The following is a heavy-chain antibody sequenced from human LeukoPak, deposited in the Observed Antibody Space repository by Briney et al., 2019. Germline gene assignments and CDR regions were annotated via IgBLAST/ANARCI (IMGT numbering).Heavy chain of an antibody. J-gene: IGHJ4*02. CDR2: INWNGGST. CDR1: GFTFDDYG. V-gene: IGHV3-20*04. Sequence: GGSLRLSCAASGFTFDDYGMSWVRQAPGKGLEWVSGINWNGGSTGYADSVNGRFTISRDNAKNSLYLQMNSLRAEDTALYYCARDGGGSYHDYWGQGTLVTVSS. D-gene: IGHD1-26*01. CDR3: ARDGGGSYHDY.